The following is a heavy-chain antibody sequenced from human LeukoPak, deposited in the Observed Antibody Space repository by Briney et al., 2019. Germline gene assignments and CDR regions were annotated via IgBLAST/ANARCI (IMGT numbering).Heavy chain of an antibody. J-gene: IGHJ5*02. Sequence: GGSLRLSCVGSGFTISNYWMHWVRQAPGTGLVWVSRIHPDGSITTYADSVKGRFTISRDNTKNTLYLQMNSLRAEDTAVYYCAPQQAFSPYNWFDPWGHGTLVTVSS. CDR2: IHPDGSIT. V-gene: IGHV3-74*03. D-gene: IGHD3-3*02. CDR3: APQQAFSPYNWFDP. CDR1: GFTISNYW.